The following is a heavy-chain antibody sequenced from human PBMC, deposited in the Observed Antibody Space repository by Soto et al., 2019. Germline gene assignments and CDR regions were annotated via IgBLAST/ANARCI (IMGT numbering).Heavy chain of an antibody. V-gene: IGHV1-69*01. CDR2: LIVILGTT. CDR3: ASGYYDSSGYSIDY. CDR1: GGSFSSYA. J-gene: IGHJ4*02. Sequence: QVQLVQSGAEVRKPGSSVKVSCQSFGGSFSSYAFSWVRQAPGQGLEWMGGLIVILGTTNYAQKFKGRVTFTADESTSTAYMEVSSLESEDTAIYYCASGYYDSSGYSIDYWDQGTQVTVSS. D-gene: IGHD3-22*01.